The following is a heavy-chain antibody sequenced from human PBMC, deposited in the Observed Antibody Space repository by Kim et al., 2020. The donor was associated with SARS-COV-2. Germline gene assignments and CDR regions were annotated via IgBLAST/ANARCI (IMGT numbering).Heavy chain of an antibody. J-gene: IGHJ4*02. CDR3: ARDAIGISSSAYYFDY. CDR1: NYTFRRNG. D-gene: IGHD1-1*01. V-gene: IGHV1-18*01. Sequence: ASVKVSCKASNYTFRRNGISWVRQAPGQGLEWMGWINPYNGNTNYGQNFQGRDTLTTDTGTSTAYMELTSLTSDDTAVYYCARDAIGISSSAYYFDYWGQGALVTVSS. CDR2: INPYNGNT.